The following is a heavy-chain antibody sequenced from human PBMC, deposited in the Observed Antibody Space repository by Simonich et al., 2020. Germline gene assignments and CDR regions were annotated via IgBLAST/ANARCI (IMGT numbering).Heavy chain of an antibody. CDR1: GFTFSSYS. Sequence: EVQLVESGGGLVKPGGSLRLSCAASGFTFSSYSMNWVRQAPGKGGGRGSSISSSRSYIYYADSVKGGFTISRDNAKNSLYLQMNSLRAEDTAVYYCARANERDYWGQGTLVTVSS. CDR2: ISSSRSYI. J-gene: IGHJ4*02. CDR3: ARANERDY. V-gene: IGHV3-21*01. D-gene: IGHD1-1*01.